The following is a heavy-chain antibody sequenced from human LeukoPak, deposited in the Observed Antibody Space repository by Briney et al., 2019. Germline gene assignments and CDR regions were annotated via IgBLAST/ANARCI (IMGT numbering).Heavy chain of an antibody. Sequence: GASLQISCKGSGYSFTSYWIGWVRQMPGKGLEWMGIIYPGDSDTRYSPSFQGQVTISADKSISTAYLQWSSLKASDTAMYYCARHHDYGDLLIDAFDIWGQGAMVTVSS. CDR1: GYSFTSYW. J-gene: IGHJ3*02. D-gene: IGHD4-17*01. V-gene: IGHV5-51*01. CDR2: IYPGDSDT. CDR3: ARHHDYGDLLIDAFDI.